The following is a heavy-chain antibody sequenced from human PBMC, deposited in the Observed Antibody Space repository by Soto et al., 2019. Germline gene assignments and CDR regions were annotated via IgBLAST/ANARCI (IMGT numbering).Heavy chain of an antibody. CDR2: ITHSGTT. V-gene: IGHV4-34*01. D-gene: IGHD2-15*01. CDR3: ARARGARYFDY. Sequence: PSETLSLTCAVYGESFSTFYWSWIRQPPGKGLEWVGEITHSGTTDYNPSLKGRLTISVDTSKKQFSLKLSSVTAADTAVYYCARARGARYFDYWGQGTLDTVS. J-gene: IGHJ4*02. CDR1: GESFSTFY.